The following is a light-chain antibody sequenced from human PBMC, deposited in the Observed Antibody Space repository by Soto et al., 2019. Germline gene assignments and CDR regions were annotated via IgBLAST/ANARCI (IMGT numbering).Light chain of an antibody. Sequence: DIPLTQSPSTLSASVGDRVTVTCRASQRIDRYLAWYQQKPGKAPKLLVYDASTLEGGVPSSFSGSGSATEFILTISSLQPDDFATYYCQQYKDGAWTFGQGTRLEIK. CDR2: DAS. V-gene: IGKV1-5*01. CDR1: QRIDRY. CDR3: QQYKDGAWT. J-gene: IGKJ1*01.